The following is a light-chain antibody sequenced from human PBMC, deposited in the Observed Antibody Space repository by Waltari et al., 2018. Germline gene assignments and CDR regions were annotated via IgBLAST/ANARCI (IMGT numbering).Light chain of an antibody. Sequence: DIQMTQSPSSLSASVGDRVTITCRASQSIGDYVNWVQQKPGKAPNLLIYAASSLQSGVPSRFSGGGSGTDFTLTISSLHPEDFATYYCQQVYSPPITFGQGTRLEIK. J-gene: IGKJ5*01. CDR3: QQVYSPPIT. V-gene: IGKV1-39*01. CDR2: AAS. CDR1: QSIGDY.